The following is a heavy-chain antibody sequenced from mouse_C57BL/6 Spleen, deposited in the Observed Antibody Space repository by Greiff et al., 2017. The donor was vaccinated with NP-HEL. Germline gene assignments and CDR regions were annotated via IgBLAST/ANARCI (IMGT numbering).Heavy chain of an antibody. J-gene: IGHJ2*01. CDR3: ARSGATVVATDY. V-gene: IGHV1-54*01. CDR2: INPGSGGT. CDR1: GYAFTNYL. D-gene: IGHD1-1*01. Sequence: VQLQQSGAELVRPGTSVKVSCKASGYAFTNYLIEWVKQRPGQGLEWIGLINPGSGGTNYNEKFKGKATLTADKSSSTAYMQISSLTSEDSAVYFCARSGATVVATDYWGQGTTLTVSS.